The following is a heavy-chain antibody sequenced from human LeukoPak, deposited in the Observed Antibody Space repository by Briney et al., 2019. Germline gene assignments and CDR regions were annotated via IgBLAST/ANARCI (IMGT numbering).Heavy chain of an antibody. CDR3: ARDFSVATTDY. Sequence: GGSLRLSCAASGFTFSSYWVSWVRQAPGKGLEWVANIKQDGSEKYYVDSEKGRFTISRDNAKNSLYLQMNSLRAEDTAVYYCARDFSVATTDYWGQGTLVTVSS. CDR1: GFTFSSYW. D-gene: IGHD5-12*01. V-gene: IGHV3-7*01. J-gene: IGHJ4*02. CDR2: IKQDGSEK.